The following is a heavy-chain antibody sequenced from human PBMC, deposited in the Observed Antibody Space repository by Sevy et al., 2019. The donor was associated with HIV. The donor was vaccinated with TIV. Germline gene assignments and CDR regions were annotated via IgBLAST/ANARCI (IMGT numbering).Heavy chain of an antibody. J-gene: IGHJ4*02. CDR2: IWYDGSNK. CDR3: VRDVGVQWSRDWDY. V-gene: IGHV3-33*01. Sequence: GGSLRLSCAASGFTFSNYGMHWVRQAPGKGLEWVAIIWYDGSNKYYADSVKGRFTISRDNSRNTLYLQINSLRSEDTAVYYCVRDVGVQWSRDWDYWGQGTMVTVSS. D-gene: IGHD1-26*01. CDR1: GFTFSNYG.